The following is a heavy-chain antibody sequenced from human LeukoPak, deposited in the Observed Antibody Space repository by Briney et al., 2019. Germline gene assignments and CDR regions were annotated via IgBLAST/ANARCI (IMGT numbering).Heavy chain of an antibody. CDR1: GGSISSYY. V-gene: IGHV4-59*01. CDR3: ARAIVVANDAFDI. J-gene: IGHJ3*02. CDR2: IYYSGST. Sequence: SETLSLTCTVSGGSISSYYWSWIRQPPGKGLEWIGYIYYSGSTNYNPSLKSRVTISVDTSKNQFSLKLSSVTAADTAVYYCARAIVVANDAFDIWGQGTMVTVSS. D-gene: IGHD3-22*01.